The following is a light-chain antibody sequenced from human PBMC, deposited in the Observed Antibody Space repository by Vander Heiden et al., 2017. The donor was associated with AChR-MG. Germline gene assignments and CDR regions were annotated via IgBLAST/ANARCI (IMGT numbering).Light chain of an antibody. CDR2: DNN. Sequence: QSVLTQPPSVSAAPGQRVTISCSGTGSNIGRNYVSWYQQFPGAAPQLLIYDNNRRPSEIPDRFSGSKSGPSATLDIAGLQTGDEADYFCGTWDSSLSAYVFGTVTKVSVL. CDR1: GSNIGRNY. CDR3: GTWDSSLSAYV. J-gene: IGLJ1*01. V-gene: IGLV1-51*01.